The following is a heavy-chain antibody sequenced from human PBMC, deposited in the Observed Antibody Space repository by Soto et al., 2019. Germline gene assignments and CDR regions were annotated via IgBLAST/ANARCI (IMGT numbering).Heavy chain of an antibody. CDR1: GGTFRSYA. CDR2: IIPIFGTA. CDR3: AREGGENYYDSSGYVDP. Sequence: SVKVSCKASGGTFRSYAISWVRQAPGQGLEWMGGIIPIFGTANYAQKFQGRVTITADESTSTAYMELSSLRSEDAAVYYCAREGGENYYDSSGYVDPWGQGTLVTVSS. J-gene: IGHJ5*02. D-gene: IGHD3-22*01. V-gene: IGHV1-69*13.